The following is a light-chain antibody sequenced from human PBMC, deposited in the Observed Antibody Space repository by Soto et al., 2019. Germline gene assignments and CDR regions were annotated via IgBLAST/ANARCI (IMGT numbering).Light chain of an antibody. CDR2: PAS. Sequence: DIQMTQSPSSLSASVGYRVTITCRASQSISRFLNWYQQKPGKAPKLRIFPASTLQSGVPSRFSDSGSGTDFTLSINRLQPEDFATYHCQHLDSSFGPGTKVDIK. CDR3: QHLDSS. J-gene: IGKJ3*01. V-gene: IGKV1-39*01. CDR1: QSISRF.